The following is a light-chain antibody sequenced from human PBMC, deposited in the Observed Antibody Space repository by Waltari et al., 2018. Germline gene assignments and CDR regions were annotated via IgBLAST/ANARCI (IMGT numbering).Light chain of an antibody. Sequence: ETVMTQFTATLSVSPGETATLSCRASQSVSSNLAWYQQKPGQAPRLLIYGASTRATGIPARFSGSGSGTDFTLTISSLQSEDFAVYYCQQYSKWPPHTFGQGTKLEL. CDR3: QQYSKWPPHT. V-gene: IGKV3-15*01. CDR2: GAS. J-gene: IGKJ2*01. CDR1: QSVSSN.